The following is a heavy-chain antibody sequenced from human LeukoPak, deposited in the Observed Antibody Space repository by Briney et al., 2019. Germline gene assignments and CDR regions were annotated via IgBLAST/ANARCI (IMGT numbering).Heavy chain of an antibody. V-gene: IGHV1-18*01. D-gene: IGHD3-10*01. CDR1: GYTFTTYN. J-gene: IGHJ5*02. CDR3: ARGSFYGSGSYSWFDP. Sequence: ASVKVSCKASGYTFTTYNINWVRQAPGQGLEWMGWISGYNGNTNYAQKFQGRVTITADKSTSTAYMELSSLRSEDTAVYYCARGSFYGSGSYSWFDPWGQGTLVTVSS. CDR2: ISGYNGNT.